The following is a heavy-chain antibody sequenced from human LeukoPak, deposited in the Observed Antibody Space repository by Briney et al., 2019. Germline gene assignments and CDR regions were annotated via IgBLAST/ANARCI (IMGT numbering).Heavy chain of an antibody. CDR2: INPNSGGT. Sequence: GASVKVSCKASGDTFTSYYMHWVRQAPVQGLEWMGCINPNSGGTNYAQKFQGRVTMTRDTSISTAYMELSRLRSDDTAVYHCASDRDTAMVTEIDYWGQGTLVIVSS. CDR1: GDTFTSYY. D-gene: IGHD5-18*01. CDR3: ASDRDTAMVTEIDY. V-gene: IGHV1-2*02. J-gene: IGHJ4*02.